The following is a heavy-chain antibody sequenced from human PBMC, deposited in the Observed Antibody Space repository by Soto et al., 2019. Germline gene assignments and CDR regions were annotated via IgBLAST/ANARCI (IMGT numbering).Heavy chain of an antibody. D-gene: IGHD2-21*01. J-gene: IGHJ6*02. V-gene: IGHV4-31*03. CDR2: IYYSGST. Sequence: SETLSLTCTVSGGSISSGGYYWSWIRQHPGKGLEWIGYIYYSGSTYYNPSLRSRITMSVDTSRNQFSLKLSSVTAADTAVYYCARDDQRLLWGMGVWGQGTTVTVSS. CDR1: GGSISSGGYY. CDR3: ARDDQRLLWGMGV.